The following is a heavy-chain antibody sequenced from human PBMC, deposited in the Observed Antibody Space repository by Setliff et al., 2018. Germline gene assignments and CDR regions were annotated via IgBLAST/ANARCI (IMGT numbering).Heavy chain of an antibody. V-gene: IGHV1-18*01. CDR3: ARFGGSCSSSSCYASDL. CDR2: ISA. CDR1: GYIFSSYG. D-gene: IGHD2-2*01. Sequence: ASVKVSCKASGYIFSSYGINWVRQAPGQGLEWMGWISAYARKFQGRVIMTTDTSTNTAYMELRSLRSDDTAVYFCARFGGSCSSSSCYASDLWGQGTMVTVSS. J-gene: IGHJ3*01.